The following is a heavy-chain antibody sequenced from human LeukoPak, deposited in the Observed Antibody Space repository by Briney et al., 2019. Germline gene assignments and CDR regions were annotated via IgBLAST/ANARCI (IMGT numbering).Heavy chain of an antibody. Sequence: QPVRSLRLSCAAAGFTFSSYAMQWVRQAPGQGLEWVAVISYDGSNKYYADSVKGRFTISRDNSKNTLYLQMNSLRAEDTAVYYCARDSPRIVGATFLYYFDYWGQGTLVTVSS. J-gene: IGHJ4*02. CDR2: ISYDGSNK. CDR3: ARDSPRIVGATFLYYFDY. CDR1: GFTFSSYA. V-gene: IGHV3-30-3*01. D-gene: IGHD1-26*01.